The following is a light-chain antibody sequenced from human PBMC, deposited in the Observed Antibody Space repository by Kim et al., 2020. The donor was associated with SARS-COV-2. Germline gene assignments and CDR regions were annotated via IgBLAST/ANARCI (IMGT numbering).Light chain of an antibody. Sequence: LSPGERGTLSCRASQSVSSKYLAWYQQKPGQAPRLLIYGASSRATGIPDRFSGSGSGTDFTLTINRLEPEDFAVYYCQQYGNSRTFGQGTKVDIK. J-gene: IGKJ1*01. CDR2: GAS. CDR1: QSVSSKY. V-gene: IGKV3-20*01. CDR3: QQYGNSRT.